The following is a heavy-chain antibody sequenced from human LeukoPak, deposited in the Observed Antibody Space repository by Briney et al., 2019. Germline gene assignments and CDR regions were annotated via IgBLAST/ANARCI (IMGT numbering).Heavy chain of an antibody. V-gene: IGHV4-34*01. CDR1: GGSFSGYY. Sequence: SETLSLTCAVYGGSFSGYYWSWIRQPPGKGLEWIGEINHSGSTNYNPSLKSRVTISVDTSKNQFSLKLSSVTAADTAVYYCARGVSSSQGWDYCYYYGMDVWGQGTTVTVSS. J-gene: IGHJ6*02. CDR2: INHSGST. D-gene: IGHD6-13*01. CDR3: ARGVSSSQGWDYCYYYGMDV.